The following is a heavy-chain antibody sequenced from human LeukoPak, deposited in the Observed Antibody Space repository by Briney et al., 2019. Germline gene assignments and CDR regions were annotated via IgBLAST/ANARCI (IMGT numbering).Heavy chain of an antibody. CDR2: IKSDGTEE. CDR1: GFTFSSYW. CDR3: AGGGGYLIDY. J-gene: IGHJ4*02. D-gene: IGHD3-22*01. Sequence: GGSLRLSCTASGFTFSSYWMNWVRQVPGKELEWVAIIKSDGTEEHYLDSVRGRFTISRDNANNLLFLQMNNLRAEDTAVYYCAGGGGYLIDYWGQGTLVTVSS. V-gene: IGHV3-7*01.